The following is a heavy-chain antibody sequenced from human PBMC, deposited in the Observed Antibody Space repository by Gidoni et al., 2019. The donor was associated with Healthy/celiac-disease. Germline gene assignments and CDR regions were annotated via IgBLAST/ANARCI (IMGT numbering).Heavy chain of an antibody. D-gene: IGHD3-10*01. Sequence: EVQLVESGGGLVQPGGSLRLSCAASGFTFSSYDMHWVRQATGKGLEWVSAIGTAGDTYYPGSVKGRFTISRENAKNSLYLQMNSLRAGDTAVYYCARMPTYYYGSGSYPDTYYYYGMDVWGQGTTVTVSS. CDR1: GFTFSSYD. V-gene: IGHV3-13*04. CDR3: ARMPTYYYGSGSYPDTYYYYGMDV. CDR2: IGTAGDT. J-gene: IGHJ6*02.